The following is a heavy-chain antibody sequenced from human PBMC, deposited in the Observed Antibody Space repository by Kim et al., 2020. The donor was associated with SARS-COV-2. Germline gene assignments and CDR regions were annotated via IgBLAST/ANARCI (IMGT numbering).Heavy chain of an antibody. D-gene: IGHD6-19*01. CDR2: IDEGGGVV. CDR3: ARGAVAGGRPSDY. Sequence: GGSLRLSCAASGFPFSAYFMAWIRQAPGKGLEWISHIDEGGGVVFSADSMKGRFTISRDNVKSSLYLQMNNLRVEDTAVYYCARGAVAGGRPSDYWGPGILVSVSS. V-gene: IGHV3-11*01. J-gene: IGHJ4*02. CDR1: GFPFSAYF.